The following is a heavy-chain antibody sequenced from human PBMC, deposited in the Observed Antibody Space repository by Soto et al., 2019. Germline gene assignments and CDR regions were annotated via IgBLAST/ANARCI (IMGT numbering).Heavy chain of an antibody. CDR2: IYHSGST. CDR3: ARVGSAVVVTATPFDAFDI. D-gene: IGHD2-21*02. V-gene: IGHV4-4*02. CDR1: GGSISSSNW. Sequence: QVQLQESGPGLVKPSGTLSLTCAVSGGSISSSNWWSWVRQPPGKGLEWIGEIYHSGSTNYNPSLKSRVTISVAKSKNQSSLKLSSVTAADTAVYYCARVGSAVVVTATPFDAFDIWGQGTMVTVSS. J-gene: IGHJ3*02.